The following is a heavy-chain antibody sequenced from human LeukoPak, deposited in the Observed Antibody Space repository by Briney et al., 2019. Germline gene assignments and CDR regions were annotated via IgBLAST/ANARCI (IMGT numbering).Heavy chain of an antibody. D-gene: IGHD3-22*01. J-gene: IGHJ4*02. CDR3: ARDPYYYDSSGYYYFDC. V-gene: IGHV1-69*05. Sequence: SVKVSCKASGGTFSSYAISWVRQAPGQGLEWMGRIIPIFGTANYAQKFQGRVTITTDESTSTAYMELSSLRSEDTAVYYCARDPYYYDSSGYYYFDCWGQGTLVTVSS. CDR1: GGTFSSYA. CDR2: IIPIFGTA.